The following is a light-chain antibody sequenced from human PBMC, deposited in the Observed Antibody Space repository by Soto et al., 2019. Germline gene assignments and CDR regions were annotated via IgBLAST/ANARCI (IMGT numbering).Light chain of an antibody. CDR1: QTVINNY. Sequence: ALTQSPGTLTLSAAERSTVSVRVSQTVINNYLAWYQQKPGQAPRLLIYGASSRATGIPDRFSGSGSGTDFALTISSLQPEDVATYYCQQYHSYSLTFGQGTRV. J-gene: IGKJ5*01. V-gene: IGKV3-20*01. CDR3: QQYHSYSLT. CDR2: GAS.